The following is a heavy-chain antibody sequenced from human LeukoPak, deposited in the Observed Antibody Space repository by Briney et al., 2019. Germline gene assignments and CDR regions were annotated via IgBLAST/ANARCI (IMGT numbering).Heavy chain of an antibody. V-gene: IGHV3-30*02. D-gene: IGHD5-24*01. CDR2: IRYDGSNK. CDR1: GFTFSSYG. CDR3: ANDRRERRPDAFDI. Sequence: GGSLRLSCAASGFTFSSYGMHWVRQAPGKGLEWVAFIRYDGSNKYYADSVKGRFTISRDNSKNTLYLQMNSLRAEDTAVYYCANDRRERRPDAFDIWGQGTMVTVSS. J-gene: IGHJ3*02.